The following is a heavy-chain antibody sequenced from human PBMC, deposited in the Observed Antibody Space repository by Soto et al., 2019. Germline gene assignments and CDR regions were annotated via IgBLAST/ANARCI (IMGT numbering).Heavy chain of an antibody. J-gene: IGHJ3*02. V-gene: IGHV3-23*01. D-gene: IGHD1-26*01. CDR1: GFTFSSYA. Sequence: GGSLRLSCAASGFTFSSYAMSWVRQAPGKGLEWVSAISGSGGSTYYEDSVKGLFTISRDNSKNTLYLQMNILRAEVTALYYCAKREGIVGATDAFDIWGQGTMVTVSS. CDR2: ISGSGGST. CDR3: AKREGIVGATDAFDI.